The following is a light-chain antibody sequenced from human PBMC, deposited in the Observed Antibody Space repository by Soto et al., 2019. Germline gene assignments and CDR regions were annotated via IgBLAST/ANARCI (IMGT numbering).Light chain of an antibody. J-gene: IGKJ3*01. V-gene: IGKV2-28*01. CDR2: LGS. CDR3: MQCLQGAT. CDR1: QSLVYSNGHNY. Sequence: DIVMTQSPLSLPVTPGEPASISCRSSQSLVYSNGHNYLDWYLQKPWQPPQLLIYLGSSRAFGVPDRFSGNGSGADFPLKISRVEAEGVGVYYCMQCLQGATFGPGTRVDIK.